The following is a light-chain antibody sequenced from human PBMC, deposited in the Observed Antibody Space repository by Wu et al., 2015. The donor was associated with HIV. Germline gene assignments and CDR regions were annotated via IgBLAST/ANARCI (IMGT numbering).Light chain of an antibody. CDR3: QQYNNWPGT. J-gene: IGKJ1*01. CDR2: GAS. Sequence: EVVMRQSSATLSVSPGERATLSCRASQSVNTKLAWYQQKPGQAPRLLIYGASTRATGIPARFSGSGSGTEFTLTISSMQPEDFAVYYCQQYNNWPGTFGQGTKVEIK. CDR1: QSVNTK. V-gene: IGKV3-15*01.